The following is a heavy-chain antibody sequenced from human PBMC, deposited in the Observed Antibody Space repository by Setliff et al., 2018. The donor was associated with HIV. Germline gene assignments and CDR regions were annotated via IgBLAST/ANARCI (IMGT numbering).Heavy chain of an antibody. CDR1: GGSISSYY. D-gene: IGHD2-15*01. J-gene: IGHJ3*02. V-gene: IGHV4-4*07. Sequence: KSSETLSLTCTVSGGSISSYYWSWIRQPAGKGLEWIGHIYISGRPKYNPSLNSRVTMSVDKSRNQFSLKLSSVTAADTAVYYCARNPCSGGSCPDAFDIWGQGTMVTVSS. CDR3: ARNPCSGGSCPDAFDI. CDR2: IYISGRP.